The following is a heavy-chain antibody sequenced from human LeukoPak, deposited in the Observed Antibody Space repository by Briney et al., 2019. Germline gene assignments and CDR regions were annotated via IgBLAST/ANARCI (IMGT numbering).Heavy chain of an antibody. D-gene: IGHD1-26*01. Sequence: GGSLRLSCAASGFTVSSNYMSWVRQAPGKGLEWVSVIYSGGSTYYADSVKGRFTISIDTSKNKLSLQMNSLNAEDTAVYYCARVRPLVGAEYYFDYRGPGTLVTGSS. CDR2: IYSGGST. V-gene: IGHV3-53*01. J-gene: IGHJ4*02. CDR1: GFTVSSNY. CDR3: ARVRPLVGAEYYFDY.